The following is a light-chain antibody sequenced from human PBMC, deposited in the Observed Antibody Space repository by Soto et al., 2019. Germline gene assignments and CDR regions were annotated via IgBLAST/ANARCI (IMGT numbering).Light chain of an antibody. CDR1: QSVSSY. Sequence: EIVLTQSPGTLSLSPGERATLSCRASQSVSSYLAWYQQKPGQAPRLLIYGASSRATGIPERFSGSGSGTDFTLTISRLEPEDFAVYYCQQYVRSPRTFGQGTKVETK. CDR3: QQYVRSPRT. J-gene: IGKJ1*01. V-gene: IGKV3-20*01. CDR2: GAS.